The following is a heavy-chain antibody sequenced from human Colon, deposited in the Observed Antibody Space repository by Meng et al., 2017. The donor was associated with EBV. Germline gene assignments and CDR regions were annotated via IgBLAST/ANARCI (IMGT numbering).Heavy chain of an antibody. Sequence: QPRECGPVLVEPPQTCSLTCPCSAGSMSRVIYYWSWTRQPPGKGLEWIGYINQSGSAYYNPSLKSRVSISVDTSKNQFSLNLNSMTAADTAVYYCVCFDHIPRRNYFDYWGQGTLVTVSS. CDR2: INQSGSA. V-gene: IGHV4-30-4*01. CDR1: AGSMSRVIYY. CDR3: VCFDHIPRRNYFDY. J-gene: IGHJ4*02. D-gene: IGHD2-15*01.